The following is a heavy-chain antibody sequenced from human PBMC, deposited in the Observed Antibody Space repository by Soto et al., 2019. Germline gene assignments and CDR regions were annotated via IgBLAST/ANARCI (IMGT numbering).Heavy chain of an antibody. J-gene: IGHJ3*01. CDR3: AIIVPTSVAAISANAFDL. CDR2: ISAYNGNT. CDR1: GYTFTSYG. Sequence: QVQLVQSGAEVKKPGASVKVSCKASGYTFTSYGISWVRQAPGQGLEWMGWISAYNGNTNYAQKLQGRVTMTTDTSTSTAYMELRSLRSDDTAVYYCAIIVPTSVAAISANAFDLWGKGTMVTVSS. V-gene: IGHV1-18*04. D-gene: IGHD2-15*01.